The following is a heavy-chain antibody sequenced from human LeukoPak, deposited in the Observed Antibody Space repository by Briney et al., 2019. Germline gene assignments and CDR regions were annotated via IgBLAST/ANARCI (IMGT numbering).Heavy chain of an antibody. J-gene: IGHJ4*02. CDR3: ARETPEYD. CDR1: GFSFNNYW. Sequence: PGGSLRLSCAVSGFSFNNYWMSWVRQAPGKGLEWVANIKQDGSEKYYVDSVKGRFSISRDNAKNSLYLQMNSLRDEDTAVYYCARETPEYDWGQGTLVTVSS. D-gene: IGHD1-14*01. V-gene: IGHV3-7*01. CDR2: IKQDGSEK.